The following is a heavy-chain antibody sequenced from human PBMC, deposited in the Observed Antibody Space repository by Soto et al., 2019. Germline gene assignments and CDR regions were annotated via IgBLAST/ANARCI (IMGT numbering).Heavy chain of an antibody. D-gene: IGHD3-10*01. CDR1: GFTFSTYW. CDR2: INSDGSGT. J-gene: IGHJ4*02. V-gene: IGHV3-74*01. CDR3: ARDRQGFGDFDS. Sequence: EVQLVESGGGLVQPGGSLRLSCAASGFTFSTYWMHWVRQTPGKGLMCVSRINSDGSGTIYADSVKGRFTISRDNAKNTVYLQMNSLRAEDTAVYFCARDRQGFGDFDSWGQGTLVTVSS.